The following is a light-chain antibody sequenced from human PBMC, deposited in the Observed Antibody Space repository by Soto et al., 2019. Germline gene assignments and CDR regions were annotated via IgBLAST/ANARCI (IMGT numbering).Light chain of an antibody. Sequence: QAVVTQPPCASGSPGQSVTISCTGTKNDIGVYDFVSWYQHHPGKAPRLIIYEVVQRPSGVPDRFSGSKSGNTASLSVSGLQAADEADYFCKSYAGSNTYVFGSGTKVTAL. CDR1: KNDIGVYDF. J-gene: IGLJ1*01. V-gene: IGLV2-8*01. CDR3: KSYAGSNTYV. CDR2: EVV.